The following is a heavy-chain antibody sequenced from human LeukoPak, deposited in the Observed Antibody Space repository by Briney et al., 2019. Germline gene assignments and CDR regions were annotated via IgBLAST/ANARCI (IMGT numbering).Heavy chain of an antibody. J-gene: IGHJ6*02. CDR3: ARDGVPGGILVPAARYYYGMDV. Sequence: PSGPLSLTFAVSGGSISSSNWWSWVRQPPGKGLEWIGEIYHSGSTNYNPSLKSRVTISVDKSKNQFSLKLSSVTAADTAVYYCARDGVPGGILVPAARYYYGMDVWGQGTTVTVSS. D-gene: IGHD2-2*01. V-gene: IGHV4-4*02. CDR2: IYHSGST. CDR1: GGSISSSNW.